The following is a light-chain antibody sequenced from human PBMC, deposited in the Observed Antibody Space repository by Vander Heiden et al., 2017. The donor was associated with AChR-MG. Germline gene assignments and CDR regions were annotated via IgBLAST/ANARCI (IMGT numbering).Light chain of an antibody. J-gene: IGKJ4*01. Sequence: EIVMTQSPPTLSVSPVDRATLSCRASQSVSSNLAWYQQKPGRAPRHLIYVASTRATGSPARFSGSGCGREFTLTISSRQSEDFAVSYCQRQNYCPPLTFGGRTKVEIK. CDR1: QSVSSN. V-gene: IGKV3-15*01. CDR2: VAS. CDR3: QRQNYCPPLT.